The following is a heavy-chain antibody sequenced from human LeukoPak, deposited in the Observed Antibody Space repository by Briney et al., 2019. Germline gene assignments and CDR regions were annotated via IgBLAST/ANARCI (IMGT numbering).Heavy chain of an antibody. Sequence: PSETLSLTCAVYGGSFSGYYWSWIRQPPGKGLEWIGEINHSGSTNYNPSLKSRVTISVDTSKNQFSLKLSSVTAADTAVYYCARDRDFWSGYYRLHYFDYWGQGTLVTVSS. D-gene: IGHD3-3*01. CDR1: GGSFSGYY. V-gene: IGHV4-34*01. J-gene: IGHJ4*02. CDR3: ARDRDFWSGYYRLHYFDY. CDR2: INHSGST.